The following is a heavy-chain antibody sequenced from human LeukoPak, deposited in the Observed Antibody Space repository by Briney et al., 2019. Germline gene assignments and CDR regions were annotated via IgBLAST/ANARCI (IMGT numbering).Heavy chain of an antibody. Sequence: AASLMSFCKASPYSSTTYWHGWVRQLPGKGLEWMGIIYPHDADTRYNPSFLGQVTISADKSINTAYLQWSSLKASDTAIYYCARLHCSSSGPVDYCGQGNLVSVSS. CDR3: ARLHCSSSGPVDY. CDR1: PYSSTTYW. D-gene: IGHD6-6*01. J-gene: IGHJ4*02. CDR2: IYPHDADT. V-gene: IGHV5-51*01.